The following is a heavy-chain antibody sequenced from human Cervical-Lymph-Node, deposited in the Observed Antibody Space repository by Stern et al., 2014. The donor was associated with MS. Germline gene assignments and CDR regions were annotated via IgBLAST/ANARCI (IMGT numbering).Heavy chain of an antibody. V-gene: IGHV2-70*20. Sequence: QVTLKESGPALVKPTQTLTLTCTFSGFSLRTSGMYVSWVRQSPGKALEWLALIDWDGDRYYATSLKARLSISKVTSKNQVILTMTNMDPVDTGTYYCARINGGADGTGVDYWGQGTLVTVSS. J-gene: IGHJ4*02. CDR3: ARINGGADGTGVDY. CDR1: GFSLRTSGMY. CDR2: IDWDGDR. D-gene: IGHD1/OR15-1a*01.